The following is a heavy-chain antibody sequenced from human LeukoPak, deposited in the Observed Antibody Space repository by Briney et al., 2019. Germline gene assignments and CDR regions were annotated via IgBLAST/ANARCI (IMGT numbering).Heavy chain of an antibody. D-gene: IGHD3-3*01. CDR1: GYTFTGYY. Sequence: ASVKVSRKASGYTFTGYYMHWVRQAPGQGLEWMGWIDPNSGGTNYAQKFQGRVAMTRDTSISTAYMELSRLRSDDTAVYYCARDRGYDFWSGYYSYWGQGTLVTVSS. J-gene: IGHJ4*02. V-gene: IGHV1-2*02. CDR2: IDPNSGGT. CDR3: ARDRGYDFWSGYYSY.